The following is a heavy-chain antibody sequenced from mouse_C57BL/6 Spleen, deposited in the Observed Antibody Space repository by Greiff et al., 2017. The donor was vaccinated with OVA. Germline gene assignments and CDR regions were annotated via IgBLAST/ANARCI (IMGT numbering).Heavy chain of an antibody. CDR2: IFPGSGST. CDR3: ASIYYDYYYAMDY. CDR1: GYTFTDYY. Sequence: QVHVKQSGPELVKPGASVKISCKASGYTFTDYYINWVKQRPGQGLEWIGWIFPGSGSTYYNEKFKGKATLTVDKSSSTAYMLLSSLTSEDSAVYFCASIYYDYYYAMDYWGQGTSVTVSS. D-gene: IGHD2-4*01. V-gene: IGHV1-75*01. J-gene: IGHJ4*01.